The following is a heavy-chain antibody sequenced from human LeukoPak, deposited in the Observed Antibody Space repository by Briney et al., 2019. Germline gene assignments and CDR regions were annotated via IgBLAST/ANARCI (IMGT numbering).Heavy chain of an antibody. CDR3: ARDFSGGNSRYFDY. D-gene: IGHD4-23*01. Sequence: PGGSLRLSCAASGFTFSSYAMSWVRQAPGKGLEWVSAISGSGGSTYYADSVKGRFTISRDNSKNTLYLQMHSLRAEDTAVYFCARDFSGGNSRYFDYWGQGTLVTVSS. CDR1: GFTFSSYA. CDR2: ISGSGGST. J-gene: IGHJ4*02. V-gene: IGHV3-23*01.